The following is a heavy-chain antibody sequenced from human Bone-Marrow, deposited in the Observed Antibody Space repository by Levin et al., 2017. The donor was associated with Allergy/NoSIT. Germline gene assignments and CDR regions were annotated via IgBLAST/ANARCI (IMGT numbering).Heavy chain of an antibody. Sequence: PSQTLSLTCTVSGGTISSYYWSWIRQPPGKGLEWIAYIYYSGSTYYKPSLKRRVTISVDTSKNQFSLNLNSVTSADTAVYYCARQPPATAAFDVWGQGTMVTVSS. CDR2: IYYSGST. CDR1: GGTISSYY. V-gene: IGHV4-59*01. CDR3: ARQPPATAAFDV. J-gene: IGHJ3*01.